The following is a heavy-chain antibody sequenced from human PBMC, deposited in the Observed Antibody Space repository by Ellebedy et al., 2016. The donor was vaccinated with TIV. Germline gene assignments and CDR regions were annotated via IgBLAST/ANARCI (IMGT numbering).Heavy chain of an antibody. D-gene: IGHD2-21*02. CDR2: ISGSSVDT. CDR1: GFSFSDHY. Sequence: GASLRLSCVVSGFSFSDHYMNWIRQTPGRGLEWLSHISGSSVDTNYADSVKGRFTISRDNAKNSLYLQMNSLRAEDTAVYYCVRTARIADYWGQGTLVTVSS. CDR3: VRTARIADY. J-gene: IGHJ4*02. V-gene: IGHV3-11*06.